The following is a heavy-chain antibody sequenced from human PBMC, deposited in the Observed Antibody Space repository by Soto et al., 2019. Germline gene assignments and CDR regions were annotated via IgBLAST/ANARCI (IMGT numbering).Heavy chain of an antibody. V-gene: IGHV1-69*01. CDR3: ATGGRGYSSASRFYFDY. J-gene: IGHJ4*02. Sequence: QVQLVQSGAEVKKPGSSVKVSCQASGGIFSSNAISWVRQAPGQGLEWMGGILPIFDTTHYAQKFQGRVTITADESTSTAYMELSSLKSEDTALYYGATGGRGYSSASRFYFDYWGQGTLVTVSS. CDR2: ILPIFDTT. D-gene: IGHD5-18*01. CDR1: GGIFSSNA.